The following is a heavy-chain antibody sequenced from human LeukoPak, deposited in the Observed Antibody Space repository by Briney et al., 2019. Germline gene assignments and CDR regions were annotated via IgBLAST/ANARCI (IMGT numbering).Heavy chain of an antibody. CDR3: ARSAWPRYFDL. CDR1: GGSFSGYY. Sequence: PSETLSLTCAVYGGSFSGYYWSWIRQPPGKGLEWIGEINHSGSTNYNPSLKSRVTISVDTSKNQFSLKLSSVTAADTAVYYCARSAWPRYFDLWGRGTLVSVSS. CDR2: INHSGST. D-gene: IGHD5-12*01. J-gene: IGHJ2*01. V-gene: IGHV4-34*01.